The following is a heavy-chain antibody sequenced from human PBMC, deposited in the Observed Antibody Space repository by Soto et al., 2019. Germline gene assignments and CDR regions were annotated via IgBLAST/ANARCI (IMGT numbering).Heavy chain of an antibody. CDR2: ISSNGGST. Sequence: GGSLRLSCSASGFTFSSYAMHWVRQAPGKGLEYVSAISSNGGSTYYADSVKGRFTISRDNSKNTLYLQMSSLRAEDTAVYYCVKGWNFDWLLSYYYYGMDVWGQGTTV. CDR3: VKGWNFDWLLSYYYYGMDV. D-gene: IGHD3-9*01. J-gene: IGHJ6*02. CDR1: GFTFSSYA. V-gene: IGHV3-64D*06.